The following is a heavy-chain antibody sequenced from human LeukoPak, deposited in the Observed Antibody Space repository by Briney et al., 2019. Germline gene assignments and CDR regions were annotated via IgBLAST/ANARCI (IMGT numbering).Heavy chain of an antibody. J-gene: IGHJ4*02. Sequence: GGSLRLSCAASGFTFSSYAMHWVRQAPGKGLEWVAVISYDGSNKYYADSVKGRFTISRDNSKNTLYPQMNSLRAEDTAVYYCARMGAITGYWGQGTLVTVSS. CDR3: ARMGAITGY. V-gene: IGHV3-30*04. D-gene: IGHD1-26*01. CDR1: GFTFSSYA. CDR2: ISYDGSNK.